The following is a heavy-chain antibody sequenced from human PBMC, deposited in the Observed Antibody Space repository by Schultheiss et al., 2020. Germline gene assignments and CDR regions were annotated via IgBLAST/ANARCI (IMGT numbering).Heavy chain of an antibody. Sequence: SETLSLTCTVSGYSISSGYYWGWIRQPAGKGLEWIGRIYTSGSTNYNPSLKSRVTISVDTSKNQFSLKLSSVTAADTAVYYCARASSSSGCNFWGQGTLVTVSS. V-gene: IGHV4-61*02. CDR2: IYTSGST. J-gene: IGHJ4*02. CDR3: ARASSSSGCNF. D-gene: IGHD6-19*01. CDR1: GYSISSGYY.